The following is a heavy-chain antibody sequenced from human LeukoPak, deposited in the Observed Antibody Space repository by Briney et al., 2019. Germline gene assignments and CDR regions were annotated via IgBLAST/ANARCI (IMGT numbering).Heavy chain of an antibody. V-gene: IGHV3-74*01. D-gene: IGHD5-12*01. CDR3: ASAINSGYYLFHS. Sequence: GGSLRLSCAASGFTFTTYWMHWVRQAPGKGLVWVSRINSDGSSTSYTDSVKGRFTISRDNAKNTLYLQMNSLRAEDAAVYYCASAINSGYYLFHSWGQGTLVTVSS. J-gene: IGHJ4*02. CDR2: INSDGSST. CDR1: GFTFTTYW.